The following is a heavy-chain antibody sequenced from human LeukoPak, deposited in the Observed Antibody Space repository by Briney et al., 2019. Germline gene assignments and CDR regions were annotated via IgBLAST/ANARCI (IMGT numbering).Heavy chain of an antibody. Sequence: PSETLSLTCTVSGYSISSGYYWGWIRQPPGKGLEWIGSIYHSGSTYYNPSLKSRVTISVDTSKNQFSLKLSSVTAADTAVYYCARQDTAMGRDAFDIWGQGTMVTVSS. D-gene: IGHD5-18*01. V-gene: IGHV4-38-2*02. J-gene: IGHJ3*02. CDR3: ARQDTAMGRDAFDI. CDR1: GYSISSGYY. CDR2: IYHSGST.